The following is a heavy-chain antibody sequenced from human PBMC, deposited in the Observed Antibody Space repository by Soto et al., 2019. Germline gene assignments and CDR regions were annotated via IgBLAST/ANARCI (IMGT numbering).Heavy chain of an antibody. CDR3: AKDRLRLGELSSFDY. J-gene: IGHJ4*02. CDR2: ISGSGGST. Sequence: EVQLLESGGGLVQPGGSLRLSCAASGFTFSSYAMSWVRQAPGKGLEWVSAISGSGGSTYYADSVKGRFTISRDNSTNTLYLQMNSLRAEDTAVYYCAKDRLRLGELSSFDYWGQGTLVTVSS. V-gene: IGHV3-23*01. CDR1: GFTFSSYA. D-gene: IGHD3-16*02.